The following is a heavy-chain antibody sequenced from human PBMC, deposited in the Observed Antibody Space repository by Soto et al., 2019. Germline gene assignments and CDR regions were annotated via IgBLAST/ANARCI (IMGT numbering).Heavy chain of an antibody. Sequence: ASVKVSCKASGYTFTSYYMHWVRQAPGQGLEWMGIINPSGGSTSYAQKFQGRVTMTRDTSTSTVYMELSSLRSEDTAVYYCARDAPRVMTTVTTGWFDPWGQGTLVTVSS. D-gene: IGHD4-17*01. CDR3: ARDAPRVMTTVTTGWFDP. J-gene: IGHJ5*02. CDR1: GYTFTSYY. CDR2: INPSGGST. V-gene: IGHV1-46*01.